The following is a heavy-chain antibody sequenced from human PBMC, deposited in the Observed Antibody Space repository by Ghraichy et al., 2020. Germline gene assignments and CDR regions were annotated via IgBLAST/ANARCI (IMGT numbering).Heavy chain of an antibody. CDR1: GFTFSSHW. Sequence: GGSLRLSCAASGFTFSSHWMTWVRQAPGKGLEWVANIKEGGSQKNYVDSVKGRFSISRDNAKNSLYLQMNSLRAEDTAVYYCASLAHDYWGQGALVTVSS. CDR3: ASLAHDY. J-gene: IGHJ4*02. V-gene: IGHV3-7*03. CDR2: IKEGGSQK.